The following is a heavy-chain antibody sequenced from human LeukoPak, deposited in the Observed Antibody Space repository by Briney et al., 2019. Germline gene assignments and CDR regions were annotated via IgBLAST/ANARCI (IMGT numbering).Heavy chain of an antibody. CDR1: GYTFTSYG. CDR2: ISAYNGNT. V-gene: IGHV1-18*01. CDR3: ARDIAAHLGYYYYYMDV. Sequence: GASVKVPCKASGYTFTSYGISWVRQAPGQGLEWMGWISAYNGNTNYARKLQGRVTMTTDTSTSTAYMELRSLRYDDTAVYYCARDIAAHLGYYYYYMDVWGKGTTVTVSS. D-gene: IGHD6-6*01. J-gene: IGHJ6*03.